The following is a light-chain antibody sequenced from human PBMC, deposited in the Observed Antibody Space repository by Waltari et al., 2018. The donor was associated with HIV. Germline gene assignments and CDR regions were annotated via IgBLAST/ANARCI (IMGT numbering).Light chain of an antibody. CDR2: WAA. Sequence: DIVMTQSPDSLAVSLGERATVNCKSSQTVLYSPNNKNYLAWYQQKPGQPPKLLIHWAATRESGVPDRFSGGGSGTDFTLTISSLQAEDGAVYYCQQYYSTPWTFGQGTKVEIK. J-gene: IGKJ1*01. V-gene: IGKV4-1*01. CDR1: QTVLYSPNNKNY. CDR3: QQYYSTPWT.